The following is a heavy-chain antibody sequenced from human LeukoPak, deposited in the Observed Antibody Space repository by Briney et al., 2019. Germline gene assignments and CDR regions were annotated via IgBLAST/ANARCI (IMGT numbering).Heavy chain of an antibody. Sequence: SETLSLTCTVSGGSISSYYWSWIRQPPGKGLEWIGYIYYSGSTNYNPSLKSRVTISVDTSKNQFSLKLSSVTAADTAVYYCARGGYSSGWQFDYWGQGTLVTVSS. V-gene: IGHV4-59*01. CDR3: ARGGYSSGWQFDY. CDR1: GGSISSYY. CDR2: IYYSGST. D-gene: IGHD6-19*01. J-gene: IGHJ4*02.